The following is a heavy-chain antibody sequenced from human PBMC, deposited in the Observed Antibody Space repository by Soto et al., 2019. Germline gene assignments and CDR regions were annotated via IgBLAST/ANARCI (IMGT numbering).Heavy chain of an antibody. V-gene: IGHV1-3*01. CDR3: GRSVVGATGEILYNAMDV. CDR1: GYTFTTYA. CDR2: INAANGNT. Sequence: QVQLVQSGAEVKKPGASVQVSCKASGYTFTTYALHWVRQARGERLEWMGWINAANGNTKYSKKFQGRVTISRDTSASTTFMELSSLRSEDTAEYYCGRSVVGATGEILYNAMDVWGQGTTVTVSS. J-gene: IGHJ6*02. D-gene: IGHD1-26*01.